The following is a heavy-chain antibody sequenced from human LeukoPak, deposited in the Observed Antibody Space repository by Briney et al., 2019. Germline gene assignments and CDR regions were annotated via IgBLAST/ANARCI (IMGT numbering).Heavy chain of an antibody. CDR3: ARDAGFDIVVVVAATPDQWFDP. V-gene: IGHV1-69*05. Sequence: GASVKVSCKASGGTFSSYTISWVRQAPGQGLEWMGRIIPIFGTANYAQNFQGRVTITTDESTSTAYMELSSLRSEDTAVYYCARDAGFDIVVVVAATPDQWFDPWGQGTLVTVSS. J-gene: IGHJ5*02. CDR1: GGTFSSYT. D-gene: IGHD2-15*01. CDR2: IIPIFGTA.